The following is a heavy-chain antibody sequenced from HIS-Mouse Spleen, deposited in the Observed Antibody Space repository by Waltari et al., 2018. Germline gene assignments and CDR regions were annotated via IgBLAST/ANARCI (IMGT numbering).Heavy chain of an antibody. CDR2: IYYSVST. Sequence: QLQLQESGPGLVKPSETLSLTCTVSGGSISSSSYYWGWIRQPPGKGLEWIRSIYYSVSTYSNPSLKSRVTISVDTSKNQFSLKLSSVTAADTAVYYCAREIPYSSSWYDWYFDLWGRGTLVTVSS. CDR1: GGSISSSSYY. D-gene: IGHD6-13*01. V-gene: IGHV4-39*07. J-gene: IGHJ2*01. CDR3: AREIPYSSSWYDWYFDL.